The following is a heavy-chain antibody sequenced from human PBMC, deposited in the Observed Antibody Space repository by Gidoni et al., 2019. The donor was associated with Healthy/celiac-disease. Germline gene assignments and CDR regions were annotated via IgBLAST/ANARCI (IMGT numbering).Heavy chain of an antibody. CDR1: GGTFSSYA. CDR3: ARVAVRVDYDILTGYLNWFDP. D-gene: IGHD3-9*01. CDR2: IIPIFGTA. Sequence: QVQLVQSGAEVKKPGSSVKVSCKASGGTFSSYAISWVRQAPGQGLEWMGGIIPIFGTANYAQKFQGRVTMTADESTSTAYMELSSLRSEDTAVYYCARVAVRVDYDILTGYLNWFDPWGQGTLVTVSS. V-gene: IGHV1-69*12. J-gene: IGHJ5*02.